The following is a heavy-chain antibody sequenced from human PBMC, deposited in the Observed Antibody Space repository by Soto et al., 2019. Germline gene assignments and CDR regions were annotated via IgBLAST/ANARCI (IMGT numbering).Heavy chain of an antibody. Sequence: GGSLRLSCAASGFTFSNYAMSGVRQAPGKGLEWVSALSSSGTNTYYADSVKGRFTISRDNSKNTLYLHMNSLRAEDTAVYYCAKRPYFFDTSGYNYFDYWGQGTLVTVSS. CDR3: AKRPYFFDTSGYNYFDY. V-gene: IGHV3-23*01. D-gene: IGHD3-22*01. J-gene: IGHJ4*02. CDR1: GFTFSNYA. CDR2: LSSSGTNT.